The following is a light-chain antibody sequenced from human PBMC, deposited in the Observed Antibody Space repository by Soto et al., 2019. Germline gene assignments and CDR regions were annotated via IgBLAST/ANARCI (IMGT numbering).Light chain of an antibody. CDR1: QSISRQ. CDR2: QAA. Sequence: DIQMNQSPSTLSASVGDRVSITCRSSQSISRQLSWYQQKTGKAPNLLIYQAANLETAVPSRFTGSRSGTEFNITISSLQPDEFAPYYCLQYQSYWTFGKGTKVEVK. CDR3: LQYQSYWT. J-gene: IGKJ1*01. V-gene: IGKV1-5*03.